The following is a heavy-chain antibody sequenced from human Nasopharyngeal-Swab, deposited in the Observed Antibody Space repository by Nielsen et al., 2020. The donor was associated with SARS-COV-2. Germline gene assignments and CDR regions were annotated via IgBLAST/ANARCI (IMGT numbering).Heavy chain of an antibody. J-gene: IGHJ6*02. CDR2: IYYSGST. V-gene: IGHV4-39*01. D-gene: IGHD5-24*01. CDR3: AKSRDGYNSKGMDV. Sequence: WIRQPPGKGLEWIGSIYYSGSTYYNPSLKSRVTISVDTSKNQFSLKLSSVTAADTAVYYCAKSRDGYNSKGMDVWGQGTTVTVSS.